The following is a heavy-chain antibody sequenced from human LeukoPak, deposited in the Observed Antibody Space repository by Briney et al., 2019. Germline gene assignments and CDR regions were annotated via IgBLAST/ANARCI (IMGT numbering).Heavy chain of an antibody. CDR1: GGSFSGYY. D-gene: IGHD3-9*01. V-gene: IGHV3-23*01. CDR2: ITGSGTNT. Sequence: ETLSLTCAVYGGSFSGYYWSWVRQAPGKGLEWVSAITGSGTNTYYADSLKGRFTISRDNSKNTVFLQMNSLRHEDTAIYYCVIWGDYDVLTGYYVPDYWGQGTLVTVSS. CDR3: VIWGDYDVLTGYYVPDY. J-gene: IGHJ4*02.